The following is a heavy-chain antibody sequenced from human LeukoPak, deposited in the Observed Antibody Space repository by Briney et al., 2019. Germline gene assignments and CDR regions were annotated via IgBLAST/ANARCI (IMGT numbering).Heavy chain of an antibody. J-gene: IGHJ6*03. D-gene: IGHD3-9*01. CDR1: GYTFTSYG. V-gene: IGHV1-18*01. Sequence: ASVKVSCKASGYTFTSYGISWVRQAPGQGLEWMGWISAYNGNTNYAQKLQGRVTMTTDTSTSTAYMELRSLRSDDTAVYYRARVDYDILTGYYKGYYYYYMDVWGKGTTVTVSS. CDR3: ARVDYDILTGYYKGYYYYYMDV. CDR2: ISAYNGNT.